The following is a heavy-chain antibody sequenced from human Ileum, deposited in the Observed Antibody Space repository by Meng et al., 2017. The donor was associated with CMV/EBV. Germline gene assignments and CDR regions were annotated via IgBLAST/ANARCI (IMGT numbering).Heavy chain of an antibody. CDR3: ARATRNYDSSGYVY. D-gene: IGHD3-22*01. J-gene: IGHJ4*02. Sequence: AVYGASLSEYYWNWIRQPPGKGLEWIGEINHSGSTNYKPSLKSRVTISLDTSKNQFSLKLRSVTAADTAFYYCARATRNYDSSGYVYWGQGTLVTVSS. CDR1: GASLSEYY. V-gene: IGHV4-34*01. CDR2: INHSGST.